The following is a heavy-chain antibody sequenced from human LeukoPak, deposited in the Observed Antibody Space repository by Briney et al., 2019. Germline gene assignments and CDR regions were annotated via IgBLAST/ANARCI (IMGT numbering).Heavy chain of an antibody. CDR3: ARVSMGATFFYYYAMDV. J-gene: IGHJ6*02. Sequence: SVKVSCKASGYTFTSYGISWVRQAPGQGLEWMGGIFPMFGTPDYAQKFQGRVTITADESTSTAYMELSSLRSEDTAVYYCARVSMGATFFYYYAMDVWGQGTAVTVSS. V-gene: IGHV1-69*13. CDR1: GYTFTSYG. D-gene: IGHD1-26*01. CDR2: IFPMFGTP.